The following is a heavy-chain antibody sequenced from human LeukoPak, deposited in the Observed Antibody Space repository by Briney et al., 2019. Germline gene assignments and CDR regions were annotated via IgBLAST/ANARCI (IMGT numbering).Heavy chain of an antibody. Sequence: GGSLRLSCAASGFTFSSYWMSWVRQAPGKGLEWVANIKQDGSEKYYVDSVKGRFTISRDNAKNSLYLQMNSLRAEDTAVYYCARELRETTVTTFDYWGQGTLVTVSS. D-gene: IGHD4-11*01. CDR2: IKQDGSEK. V-gene: IGHV3-7*01. CDR3: ARELRETTVTTFDY. CDR1: GFTFSSYW. J-gene: IGHJ4*02.